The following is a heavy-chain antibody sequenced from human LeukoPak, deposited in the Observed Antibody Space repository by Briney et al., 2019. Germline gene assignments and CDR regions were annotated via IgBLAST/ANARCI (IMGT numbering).Heavy chain of an antibody. CDR2: IIPIFGTA. CDR3: ARGPTYYYDSSGYQYFDY. J-gene: IGHJ4*02. V-gene: IGHV1-69*05. Sequence: GASVKVSCKASGGTFSSYTISWVRQAPGQGLEWMGGIIPIFGTANYAQKFQGRVTITTDESTSTAYMELSSLRSEDTAVYYCARGPTYYYDSSGYQYFDYWGQGTLVTVSS. CDR1: GGTFSSYT. D-gene: IGHD3-22*01.